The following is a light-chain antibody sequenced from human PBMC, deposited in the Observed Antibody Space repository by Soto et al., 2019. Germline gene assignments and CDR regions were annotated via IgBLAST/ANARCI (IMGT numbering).Light chain of an antibody. J-gene: IGKJ1*01. V-gene: IGKV2-28*01. CDR2: LGS. CDR1: QSLPHSNGYNY. Sequence: DIVMTQSPLSLPVTPGEPASISCRSSQSLPHSNGYNYLDWYLQKPGQSPQLLIYLGSNRASGVPDRFCGSGSGTDFTLKISRVEAEDVGVYYCMQALQTPRTFGQGTKV. CDR3: MQALQTPRT.